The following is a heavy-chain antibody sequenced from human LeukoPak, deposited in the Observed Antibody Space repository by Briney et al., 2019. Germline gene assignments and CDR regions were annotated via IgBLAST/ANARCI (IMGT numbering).Heavy chain of an antibody. CDR3: ARAPNLYSLFEY. Sequence: PGGSLRLSCAASGFTFSDYYMSWIRQAPGNGLEWVSYISSTGSTIFYADSVKGRFTISRDNAKNSLSLQMNTLRVEDTAVYYCARAPNLYSLFEYWGQGSLVTVSS. CDR1: GFTFSDYY. V-gene: IGHV3-11*01. J-gene: IGHJ4*02. CDR2: ISSTGSTI. D-gene: IGHD2-15*01.